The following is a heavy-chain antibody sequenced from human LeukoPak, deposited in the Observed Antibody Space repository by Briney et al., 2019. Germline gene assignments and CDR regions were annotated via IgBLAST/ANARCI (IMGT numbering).Heavy chain of an antibody. CDR1: GFTFSDYY. CDR2: ISSSGSTI. Sequence: GGSLRLSCAASGFTFSDYYMSWIRQAPGKGPEWVSYISSSGSTIYYADSVKGRFTISRDNAKNSLYLQMNSLRAEDTAVYYCARDRAYYYDSSGYYRYYYYGMDVWGQGTTVTVSS. CDR3: ARDRAYYYDSSGYYRYYYYGMDV. J-gene: IGHJ6*02. V-gene: IGHV3-11*01. D-gene: IGHD3-22*01.